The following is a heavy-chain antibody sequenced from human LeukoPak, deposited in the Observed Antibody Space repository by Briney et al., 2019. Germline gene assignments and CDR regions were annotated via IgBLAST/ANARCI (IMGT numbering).Heavy chain of an antibody. CDR2: ISSSGSTI. J-gene: IGHJ4*02. CDR1: GFTFSSYE. V-gene: IGHV3-48*03. CDR3: AREDGYNWNYGY. D-gene: IGHD1-20*01. Sequence: GGSLRLSCAASGFTFSSYEMNWVRQAPGKGLEWVSYISSSGSTIYYADSVKGRSTISRDNAKNSLYLQMNSLRAEDTAVYYCAREDGYNWNYGYWGQGTLVTVSS.